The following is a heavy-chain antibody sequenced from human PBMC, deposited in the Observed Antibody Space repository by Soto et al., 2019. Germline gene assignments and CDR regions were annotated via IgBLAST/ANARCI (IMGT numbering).Heavy chain of an antibody. CDR3: ARISGRPSNYYHIDV. D-gene: IGHD1-26*01. Sequence: QVQLVQSGAEVKKPVATVTVSCKASGYTFTSGDVNWVRQAPGQGLEWMGWMNPNAGSRGNAQKFQGRVTMTRDTSMSTAYMELSSMTSEDTAVDYCARISGRPSNYYHIDVWGQGTTVTVSS. CDR2: MNPNAGSR. V-gene: IGHV1-8*01. CDR1: GYTFTSGD. J-gene: IGHJ6*02.